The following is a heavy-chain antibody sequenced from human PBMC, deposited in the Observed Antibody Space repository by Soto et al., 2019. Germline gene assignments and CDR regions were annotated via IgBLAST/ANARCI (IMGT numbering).Heavy chain of an antibody. CDR3: ARGLGLYYFDY. D-gene: IGHD1-26*01. CDR1: GYTFTSYA. Sequence: QVQLVQSGAEVKKPGASVKVSCKASGYTFTSYAMHWVRQAPGQRLEWMGWINAGNGNTKYLQKFQGRVTITRDTSAITAYMKLSSLRSEDTAVYYCARGLGLYYFDYWGQRTLVTVSS. J-gene: IGHJ4*02. CDR2: INAGNGNT. V-gene: IGHV1-3*01.